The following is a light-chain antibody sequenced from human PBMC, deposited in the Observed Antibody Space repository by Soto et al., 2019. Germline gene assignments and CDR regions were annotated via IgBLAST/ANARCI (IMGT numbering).Light chain of an antibody. CDR1: QYIGTW. CDR3: QQGNSFPRT. J-gene: IGKJ1*01. CDR2: GSF. Sequence: ITMTQSPSSVSASIGDTVTIACRASQYIGTWLAWYQRKPGKAPNLLIYGSFTLQSGVPSRFTGSGSGTDFTLTITSLQPEDFATYFCQQGNSFPRTFGQGTKVDIK. V-gene: IGKV1-12*01.